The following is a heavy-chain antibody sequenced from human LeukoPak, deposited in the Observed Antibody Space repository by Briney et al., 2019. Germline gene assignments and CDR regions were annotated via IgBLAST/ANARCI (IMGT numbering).Heavy chain of an antibody. CDR1: GFTFTSYA. J-gene: IGHJ4*02. CDR2: ISGSGGST. V-gene: IGHV3-23*01. Sequence: GGSLRLSCAASGFTFTSYAMSWVRQAPGKGLEWVSAISGSGGSTYYADSVKGRFTISRDNSKNTLYLQMNSLRAEDTAVYYCAKDPYYDILTGYSTFDYWGQGTLVTVSS. D-gene: IGHD3-9*01. CDR3: AKDPYYDILTGYSTFDY.